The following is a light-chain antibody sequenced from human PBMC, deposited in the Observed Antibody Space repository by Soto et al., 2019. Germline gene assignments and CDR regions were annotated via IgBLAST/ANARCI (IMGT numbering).Light chain of an antibody. CDR3: QQRYNWPPVT. Sequence: DIQMTQSPSSLSASVGDRVTITCRAGQSIDNYLNWYQQKPGKAPNLLIYATSSLQSGVPSRFSGSGSGTEFTLTISSLQPEDFAVYYCQQRYNWPPVTFGQGTRLEIK. V-gene: IGKV1-39*01. CDR1: QSIDNY. CDR2: ATS. J-gene: IGKJ5*01.